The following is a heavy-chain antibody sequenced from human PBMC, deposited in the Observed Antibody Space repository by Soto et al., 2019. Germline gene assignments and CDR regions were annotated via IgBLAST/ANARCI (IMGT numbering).Heavy chain of an antibody. CDR1: VYTFTSYC. Sequence: PGESLKISCQVFVYTFTSYCITWVRQMPVKGLEWMGRIDPSNSFTDYNPSFEGHVILSVDLYVSTAYLHWSGPKSSDTAVYYCARHTGLGPILFEYWGQGTLVTVSS. V-gene: IGHV5-10-1*01. CDR2: IDPSNSFT. CDR3: ARHTGLGPILFEY. J-gene: IGHJ4*02.